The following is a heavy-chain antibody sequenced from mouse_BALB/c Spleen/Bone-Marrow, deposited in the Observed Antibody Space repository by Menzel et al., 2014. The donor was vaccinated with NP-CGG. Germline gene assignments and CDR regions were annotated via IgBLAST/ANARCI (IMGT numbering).Heavy chain of an antibody. CDR1: GYVFSSYW. Sequence: QVHVKQSGAELVRPGSSVKISCKASGYVFSSYWMNWVKQRPGQGLEWIGQIYPGDGDTNYNGKFKGKATLTADKSSSTACMQLSSLTSEDSAVYFCARKYGDYWGQGTTLTVSS. J-gene: IGHJ2*01. CDR3: ARKYGDY. CDR2: IYPGDGDT. D-gene: IGHD2-10*02. V-gene: IGHV1-80*01.